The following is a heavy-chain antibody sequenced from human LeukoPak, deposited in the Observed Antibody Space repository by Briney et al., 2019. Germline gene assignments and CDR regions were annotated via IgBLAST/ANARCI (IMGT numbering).Heavy chain of an antibody. V-gene: IGHV4-4*07. Sequence: SETLSLTCTVSGGSISSYYWSWIRQPAGKGLEWIGRIYTSGGTNYNPSLKSRVTMSVDTSKNQFSLKLSSVTAADTAVYYCARGYCSSTSCFAFDIWGQGTMVTVSS. CDR2: IYTSGGT. D-gene: IGHD2-2*01. CDR3: ARGYCSSTSCFAFDI. CDR1: GGSISSYY. J-gene: IGHJ3*02.